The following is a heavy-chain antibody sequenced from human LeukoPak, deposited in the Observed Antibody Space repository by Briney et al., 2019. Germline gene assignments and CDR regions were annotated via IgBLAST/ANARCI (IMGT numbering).Heavy chain of an antibody. V-gene: IGHV5-51*01. CDR3: ARQSSNAYISDF. Sequence: GESLKISCQASGYDFSIYRIAWVRQVPGKGLESMGVIYPGDSDDRYSPSFEGQVAISVDKSVSTAYLQWNSLKTSDTGIYYCARQSSNAYISDFWGQGTLVTVSS. CDR1: GYDFSIYR. CDR2: IYPGDSDD. D-gene: IGHD1-1*01. J-gene: IGHJ4*02.